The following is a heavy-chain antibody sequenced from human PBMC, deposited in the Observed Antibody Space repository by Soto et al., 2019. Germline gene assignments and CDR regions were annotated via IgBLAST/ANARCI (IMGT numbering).Heavy chain of an antibody. D-gene: IGHD4-17*01. CDR1: GYNFSTYA. CDR2: INTGNGNT. Sequence: ASVKVSCKASGYNFSTYALLWVRQAPGQGLEWMGWINTGNGNTNYAQKLQGRVTMTTDTSTSTAYMELRSLRSDDTAVYYCARDDYGDYGWFDPWGQGTLVTVSS. CDR3: ARDDYGDYGWFDP. V-gene: IGHV1-3*04. J-gene: IGHJ5*02.